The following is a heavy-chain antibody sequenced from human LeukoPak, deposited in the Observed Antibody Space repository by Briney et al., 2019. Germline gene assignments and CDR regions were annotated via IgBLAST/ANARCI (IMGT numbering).Heavy chain of an antibody. D-gene: IGHD2/OR15-2a*01. CDR3: ARDQGGYCNSESCLSHFDY. J-gene: IGHJ4*02. CDR1: GYTFNGYY. V-gene: IGHV1-2*02. Sequence: ASVKLCCSPAGYTFNGYYMPSVGQAPGQGLEWMGWINTNTGGTNYAQKFQGRVTMTRDTSIRTVYMELSRLRSDDAGGYYCARDQGGYCNSESCLSHFDYWGQGTLVTVSS. CDR2: INTNTGGT.